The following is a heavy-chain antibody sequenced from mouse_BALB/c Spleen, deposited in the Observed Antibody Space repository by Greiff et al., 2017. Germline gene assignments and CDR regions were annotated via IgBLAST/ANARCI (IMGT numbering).Heavy chain of an antibody. V-gene: IGHV5-6*01. D-gene: IGHD1-1*01. Sequence: VQLKESGGDLVKPGGSLKLSCAASGFTFSSYGMSWVRQTPDKRLEWVATISSGGSYTYYPDSVKGRFTISRDNAKNTLYLQMSSLKSEDTAMYYCARHYSRYFDVWGAGTTVTVSS. CDR1: GFTFSSYG. CDR3: ARHYSRYFDV. J-gene: IGHJ1*01. CDR2: ISSGGSYT.